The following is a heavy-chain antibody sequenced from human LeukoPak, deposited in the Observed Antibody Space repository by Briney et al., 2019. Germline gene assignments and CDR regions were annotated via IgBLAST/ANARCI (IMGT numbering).Heavy chain of an antibody. V-gene: IGHV4-39*01. CDR3: ARQGGRDGYNYSPAKIDY. D-gene: IGHD5-24*01. J-gene: IGHJ4*02. CDR2: INHSGST. Sequence: SETLSLTCTVSGGSISSSSYYWSWIRQPPGKGLEWIGEINHSGSTNYNPSLKSRVTISVDTSKNQFSLKLSSVTAADTAVYYCARQGGRDGYNYSPAKIDYWGQGTLVTVSS. CDR1: GGSISSSSYY.